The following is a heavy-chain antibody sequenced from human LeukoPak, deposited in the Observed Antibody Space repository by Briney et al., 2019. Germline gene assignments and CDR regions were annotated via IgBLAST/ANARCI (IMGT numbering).Heavy chain of an antibody. D-gene: IGHD3-22*01. J-gene: IGHJ4*02. CDR3: AKDARGYHRPIDH. CDR1: GFTFNDFA. Sequence: GGSLRLSCAPSGFTFNDFAMNWVRQAPGKGLEWVSGIGGGGTNTDYAESVKGRFTISRDNSKNTLTLQMSSLRPDDTAVYFCAKDARGYHRPIDHWGQGILVTISS. V-gene: IGHV3-23*01. CDR2: IGGGGTNT.